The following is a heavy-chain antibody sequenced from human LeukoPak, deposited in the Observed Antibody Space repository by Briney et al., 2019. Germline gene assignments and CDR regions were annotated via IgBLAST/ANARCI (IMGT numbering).Heavy chain of an antibody. CDR1: GGSISSYY. CDR2: IYYSGST. D-gene: IGHD6-19*01. Sequence: PSETLSLTCTVSGGSISSYYWSWIRQPPGKGLEWIGYIYYSGSTNYNPSLKSRVTISVDTSKNQFSLKLSSVTAADTAVYYCARWVAVAGTIVYYYGMDVWGQGTTVTVSS. CDR3: ARWVAVAGTIVYYYGMDV. V-gene: IGHV4-59*08. J-gene: IGHJ6*02.